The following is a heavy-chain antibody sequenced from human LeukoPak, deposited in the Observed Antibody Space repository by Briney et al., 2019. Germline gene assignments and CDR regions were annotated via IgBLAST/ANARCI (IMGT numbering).Heavy chain of an antibody. V-gene: IGHV4-59*08. J-gene: IGHJ3*02. CDR1: GDSLTSNF. D-gene: IGHD5-24*01. CDR3: ARRMATVADAFDI. CDR2: VFHSGAT. Sequence: SETLSLTCNVSGDSLTSNFWSWIRQTPGKGLEWIGYVFHSGATNYSPSLKSRVTISLDTSKKQIYLRLASVTAADTALYYCARRMATVADAFDIWGRGTMVSVSS.